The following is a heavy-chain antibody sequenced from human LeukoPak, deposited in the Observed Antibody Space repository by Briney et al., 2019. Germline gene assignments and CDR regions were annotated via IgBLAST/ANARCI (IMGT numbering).Heavy chain of an antibody. V-gene: IGHV3-7*01. D-gene: IGHD6-13*01. Sequence: GGSLRLSCAASGFGFSTYWMSWVRQAPGKGLEWVANIKEDGGEKYYVDSVKGRFTISRDNDKSLLFLQMDGLRAEDTAVYYCARDQGVAAAGTVGNFDYWGQGTLVTVSS. CDR1: GFGFSTYW. CDR2: IKEDGGEK. CDR3: ARDQGVAAAGTVGNFDY. J-gene: IGHJ4*02.